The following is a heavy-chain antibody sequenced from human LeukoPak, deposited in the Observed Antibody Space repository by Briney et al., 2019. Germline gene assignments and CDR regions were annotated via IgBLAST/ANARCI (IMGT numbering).Heavy chain of an antibody. CDR2: IYTSGST. V-gene: IGHV4-61*02. CDR3: ARELDSSGYYGFY. J-gene: IGHJ4*02. Sequence: SETLSLTCTVSGGSISSGSYYWSWIRQPAGKGLEWIGRIYTSGSTNYNPSLKSRVTISVDTSKNQFSLKLTSVTAADTAVYYCARELDSSGYYGFYWGQGTLVTVSS. D-gene: IGHD3-22*01. CDR1: GGSISSGSYY.